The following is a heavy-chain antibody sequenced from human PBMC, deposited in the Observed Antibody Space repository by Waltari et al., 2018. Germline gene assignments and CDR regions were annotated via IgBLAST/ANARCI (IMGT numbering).Heavy chain of an antibody. J-gene: IGHJ4*02. CDR1: GFNFSTNA. Sequence: EVQLLESGGGLVQPGGSLRLSCAASGFNFSTNAMTWVRQAPGKGLEWVSTISGGGGGTYYADSVKGRFTISRDNSKNTLYLQMNSLRVEDTALYYCARTFYYGDNGYYGGFDYWGQGTLVTVSS. CDR2: ISGGGGGT. D-gene: IGHD3-22*01. V-gene: IGHV3-23*01. CDR3: ARTFYYGDNGYYGGFDY.